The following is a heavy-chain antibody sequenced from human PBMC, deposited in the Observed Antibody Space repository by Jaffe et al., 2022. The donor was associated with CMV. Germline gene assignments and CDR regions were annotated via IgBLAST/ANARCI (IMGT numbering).Heavy chain of an antibody. CDR1: GGSISSYY. V-gene: IGHV4-4*07. D-gene: IGHD5-12*01. Sequence: QVQLQESGPGLVKPSETLSLTCTVSGGSISSYYWSWIRQPAGKGLEWIGRIYTSGSTNYNPSLKSRVTMSVDTSKNQFSLKLSSVTAADTAVYYCARVGYRPDFLYDAFDIWGQGTMVTVSS. J-gene: IGHJ3*02. CDR3: ARVGYRPDFLYDAFDI. CDR2: IYTSGST.